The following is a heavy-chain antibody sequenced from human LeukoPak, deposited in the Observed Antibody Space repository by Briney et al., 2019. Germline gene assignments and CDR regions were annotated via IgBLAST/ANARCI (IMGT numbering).Heavy chain of an antibody. CDR1: AGSISSGYY. CDR2: IYYSGST. D-gene: IGHD3-3*01. CDR3: ARAFRGIFGVFEAFDI. Sequence: SETLSLTCTVSAGSISSGYYWGWIRQPPGKGLEWIGSIYYSGSTYYNPSLKSRVTISVDTSKNQFSLRLSSVTAADTAVYYCARAFRGIFGVFEAFDIWGQGTMVTVSS. J-gene: IGHJ3*02. V-gene: IGHV4-38-2*02.